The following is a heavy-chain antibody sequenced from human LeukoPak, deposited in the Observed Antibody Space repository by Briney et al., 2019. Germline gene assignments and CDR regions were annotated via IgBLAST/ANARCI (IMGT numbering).Heavy chain of an antibody. CDR1: GYTFTSYG. J-gene: IGHJ4*02. D-gene: IGHD3-22*01. V-gene: IGHV1-18*01. CDR2: ISAYNGNT. Sequence: GASVKVSCKASGYTFTSYGISWVRQAPGQGLEWMGWISAYNGNTNYAQKLQGRVTMTTDTSTSTAYMELRSLRSDDTAVYYCARDGDPKYYYDISGYYSYWGQGTLVTVSS. CDR3: ARDGDPKYYYDISGYYSY.